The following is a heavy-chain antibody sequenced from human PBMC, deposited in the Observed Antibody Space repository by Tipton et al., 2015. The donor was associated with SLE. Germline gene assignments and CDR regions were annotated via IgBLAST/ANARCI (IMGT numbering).Heavy chain of an antibody. J-gene: IGHJ4*02. CDR1: GYTFTSYG. V-gene: IGHV1-18*01. CDR2: ISAYNGNT. CDR3: ARDYCSGGSCYSGEDY. Sequence: QSGAEVKKPGASVKVSCKASGYTFTSYGISWVRQAPGQGLEWMGWISAYNGNTNYAQKLQGRVTMTTDTSTSTAYTELRSLRSADTAVYYCARDYCSGGSCYSGEDYWGQGTLVTVSS. D-gene: IGHD2-15*01.